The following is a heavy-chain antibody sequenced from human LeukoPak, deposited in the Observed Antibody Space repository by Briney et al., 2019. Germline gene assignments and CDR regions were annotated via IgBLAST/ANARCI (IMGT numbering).Heavy chain of an antibody. CDR2: INKSETS. CDR1: GGSLSAYY. Sequence: SETLSLTCAVYGGSLSAYYWSWIRQSPGKGLEWIGEINKSETSNYNPSLKSRVTISVDTSKNQVSLKLSSVTAADTAVYYCARGRYRNWERYYYMDVWGKGATVTVSS. J-gene: IGHJ6*03. CDR3: ARGRYRNWERYYYMDV. V-gene: IGHV4-34*01. D-gene: IGHD4-11*01.